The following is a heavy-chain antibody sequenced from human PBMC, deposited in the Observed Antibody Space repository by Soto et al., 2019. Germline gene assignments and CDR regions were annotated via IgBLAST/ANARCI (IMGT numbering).Heavy chain of an antibody. CDR1: GFIFDSYA. J-gene: IGHJ4*02. CDR3: TTERCGFEEFVSKDF. Sequence: EVQLLESGGGLVQPGGSLRLSCAASGFIFDSYAMSWVRQAPGKGLEWVSSLSGSGDSTYYADSVKGRFTISRDNSKNGLYRQMNSLRDDDTAVYYRTTERCGFEEFVSKDFWGQGTLVTVSS. CDR2: LSGSGDST. D-gene: IGHD3-10*01. V-gene: IGHV3-23*01.